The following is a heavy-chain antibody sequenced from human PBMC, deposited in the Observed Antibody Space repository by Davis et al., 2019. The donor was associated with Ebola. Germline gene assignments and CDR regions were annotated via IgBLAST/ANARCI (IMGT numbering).Heavy chain of an antibody. Sequence: GESLKISCAASGFTFSSYAMSWVRQAPGKGLEWVSGISGSGGYTYYADSVKGRFTISRDNSKNTLYLQMNSLRAEDTAVYYCAKGGSGWPSDYSYGLGVWGKGTTVTVSS. CDR3: AKGGSGWPSDYSYGLGV. J-gene: IGHJ6*04. D-gene: IGHD6-19*01. V-gene: IGHV3-23*01. CDR1: GFTFSSYA. CDR2: ISGSGGYT.